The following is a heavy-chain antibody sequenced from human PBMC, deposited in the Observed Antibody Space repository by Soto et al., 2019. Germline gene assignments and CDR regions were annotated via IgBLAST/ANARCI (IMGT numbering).Heavy chain of an antibody. Sequence: AASVKVSCKASGYTFTSYYMHWVRQAPGQGLEWMGIINPSGGSTSYAQKFQGRVTMTRDTSTSTVYMELSSLRSEDTAVYYCARVGLDCRNYAVWFDPRGQGTLVTVSS. CDR1: GYTFTSYY. J-gene: IGHJ5*02. D-gene: IGHD4-4*01. CDR2: INPSGGST. V-gene: IGHV1-46*03. CDR3: ARVGLDCRNYAVWFDP.